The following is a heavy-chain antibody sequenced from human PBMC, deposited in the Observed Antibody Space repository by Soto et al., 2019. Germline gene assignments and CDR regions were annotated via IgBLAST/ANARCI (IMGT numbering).Heavy chain of an antibody. J-gene: IGHJ6*03. CDR3: TRDPIAARPSYYYYYYYMDV. D-gene: IGHD6-6*01. Sequence: TGGSLRLSCTASGFTFGDYAMSWFRQAPGKGLEWVGFIRSKAYGGTTEYAASVKGRFTISRDDSKSIAYLQMNSLKTEDTAVYYCTRDPIAARPSYYYYYYYMDVWGKGTTVTVSS. CDR1: GFTFGDYA. V-gene: IGHV3-49*03. CDR2: IRSKAYGGTT.